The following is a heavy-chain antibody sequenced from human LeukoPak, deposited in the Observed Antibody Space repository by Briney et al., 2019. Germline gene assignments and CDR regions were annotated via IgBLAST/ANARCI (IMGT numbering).Heavy chain of an antibody. CDR1: GYSLSSYD. D-gene: IGHD3-9*01. Sequence: GASVKVSCKASGYSLSSYDINWVRQATGQGLEWMGWMNPNSGNTGYAQKFQGRATMTRNTSINTAYMELSGLISEDRAVYFCTTAGERPIRYFDYWGQGTLVTVSS. J-gene: IGHJ4*02. CDR2: MNPNSGNT. CDR3: TTAGERPIRYFDY. V-gene: IGHV1-8*01.